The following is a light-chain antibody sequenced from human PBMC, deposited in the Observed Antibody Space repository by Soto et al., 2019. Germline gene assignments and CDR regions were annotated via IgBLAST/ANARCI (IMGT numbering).Light chain of an antibody. V-gene: IGKV1-6*01. J-gene: IGKJ1*01. CDR3: LQDYNYPWT. CDR2: GAS. Sequence: AIQMTQSPSSLSASVGDRVSITCRASQDISDDLGWYQQKPGKAPKVLIYGASILQSGVPSRFSGSGSGTDFTLTISSLQPEDFATYYCLQDYNYPWTFGQGTRVEIK. CDR1: QDISDD.